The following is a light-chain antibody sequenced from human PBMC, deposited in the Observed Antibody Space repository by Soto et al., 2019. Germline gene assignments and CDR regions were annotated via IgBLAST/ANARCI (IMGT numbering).Light chain of an antibody. Sequence: DIVMTQSPDSLAVSLGERATINCKSSQSVLYSSNNNNYLAWYQQKPGQPPKLLIYWASTRESGVPDRFSGSGSGTDFTLTISSLQAEDFAVYYCYQYGTSPHTFGQGTRLEIK. J-gene: IGKJ5*01. CDR1: QSVLYSSNNNNY. CDR2: WAS. V-gene: IGKV4-1*01. CDR3: YQYGTSPHT.